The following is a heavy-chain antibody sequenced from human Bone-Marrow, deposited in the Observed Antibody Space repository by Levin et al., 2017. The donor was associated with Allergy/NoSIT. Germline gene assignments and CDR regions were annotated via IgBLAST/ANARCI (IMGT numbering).Heavy chain of an antibody. CDR1: GFRFSDYP. J-gene: IGHJ3*01. CDR3: AKGKPGALDV. Sequence: PGGSLRLSCAASGFRFSDYPMTWVRQAPGKGLEWASTIIGSGDTTYYADSVKGRFTISRDNSENTVYLQMNSLRVEDTAIYYCAKGKPGALDVWGQGTMVIVSS. V-gene: IGHV3-23*01. CDR2: IIGSGDTT.